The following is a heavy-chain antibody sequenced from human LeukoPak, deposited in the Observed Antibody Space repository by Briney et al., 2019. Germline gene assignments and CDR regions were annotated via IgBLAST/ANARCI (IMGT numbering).Heavy chain of an antibody. CDR2: ITGSGAFT. Sequence: GGSLRLSCAASGFTFIKYSMTWVRQAPGKGLEWVSAITGSGAFTDYADSVKGRFTISRDNSKNTLYLQMNSLRAEDTAVYYCAKSVGSLIAAASDYWGQGTLVTVSS. J-gene: IGHJ4*02. CDR3: AKSVGSLIAAASDY. V-gene: IGHV3-23*01. CDR1: GFTFIKYS. D-gene: IGHD6-13*01.